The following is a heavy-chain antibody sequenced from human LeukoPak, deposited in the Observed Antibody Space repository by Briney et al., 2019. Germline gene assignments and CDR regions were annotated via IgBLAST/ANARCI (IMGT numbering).Heavy chain of an antibody. CDR1: GGSFSGYY. J-gene: IGHJ5*02. Sequence: SETLSLTCAVYGGSFSGYYWSWIRQPPGKGLEWIGEINHSGSTNYNPSLKSRVTISVDTSKNQFSLKLSSVTAADTAVYYCTRYIFVRRWFDPWGQGTLVTVSS. CDR2: INHSGST. D-gene: IGHD2-21*01. V-gene: IGHV4-34*01. CDR3: TRYIFVRRWFDP.